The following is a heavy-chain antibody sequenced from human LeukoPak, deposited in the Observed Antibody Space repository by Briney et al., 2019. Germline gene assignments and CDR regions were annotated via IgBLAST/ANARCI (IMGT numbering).Heavy chain of an antibody. V-gene: IGHV1-18*04. CDR2: ISAYNGNT. D-gene: IGHD6-19*01. CDR3: ARDLLVGSGWAYDAFDI. Sequence: GASVKVSCKASGCTFTSYGISWVRQAPGQGLEWMGWISAYNGNTNYAQKLQGRVTMTTDTSTSTAYMELRSLRSDDTAVYYCARDLLVGSGWAYDAFDIWGQGTMVTVSS. J-gene: IGHJ3*02. CDR1: GCTFTSYG.